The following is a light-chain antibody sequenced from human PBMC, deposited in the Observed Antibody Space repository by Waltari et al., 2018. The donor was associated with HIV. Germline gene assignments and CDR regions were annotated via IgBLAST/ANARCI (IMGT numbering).Light chain of an antibody. V-gene: IGKV3-15*01. Sequence: EIVLTQSPATLSVSPGERDTLSCRASHSVSTNLAWYQQKHGQAPRLLIHGASTRAPGVAARFSGSASGTAFTLTISSLQSEDFALYYCQQYYDWPRTFGQGTKVE. J-gene: IGKJ1*01. CDR3: QQYYDWPRT. CDR2: GAS. CDR1: HSVSTN.